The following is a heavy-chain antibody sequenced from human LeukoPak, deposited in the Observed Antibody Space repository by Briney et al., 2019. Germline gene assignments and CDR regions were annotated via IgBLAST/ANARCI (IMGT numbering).Heavy chain of an antibody. Sequence: GGSLRLSCAASGFTFSSYWMSWVRQAPGKGLEWVANIKQDGSEKYYVDSVKGRFTISRDNAKNSLYLQMNSLRAEDTAVYCCARIYSSGWLDDAFDIWGQGAMVTVSS. CDR2: IKQDGSEK. D-gene: IGHD6-19*01. CDR1: GFTFSSYW. V-gene: IGHV3-7*01. J-gene: IGHJ3*02. CDR3: ARIYSSGWLDDAFDI.